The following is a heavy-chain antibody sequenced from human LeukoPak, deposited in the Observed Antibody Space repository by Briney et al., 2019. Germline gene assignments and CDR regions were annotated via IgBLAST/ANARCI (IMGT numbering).Heavy chain of an antibody. J-gene: IGHJ3*02. CDR1: GFTFDDYG. CDR3: ARDTLLYGNSPDAFDI. Sequence: GGSLRLSCAASGFTFDDYGMSWVRQAPGKGMEWVSGLNWDGGSTGYADSAKGRFTISRDNAKNSLYLQMNSLRDEDTAVYYCARDTLLYGNSPDAFDIWGQGTMVTVSS. D-gene: IGHD4-23*01. CDR2: LNWDGGST. V-gene: IGHV3-20*04.